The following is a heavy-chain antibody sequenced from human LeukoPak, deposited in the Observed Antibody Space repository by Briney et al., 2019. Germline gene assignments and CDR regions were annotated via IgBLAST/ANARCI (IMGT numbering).Heavy chain of an antibody. Sequence: SETLSLTCAVSGGSISSYYWSWIRQPPGKGLEWIGGTYTSGSANYNPSLKSRVTMSVDTSKNQFSLKLSSVTAADTAVYYCAREDYDSSGFFDYWGQGTLVTVSS. CDR2: TYTSGSA. V-gene: IGHV4-4*07. CDR1: GGSISSYY. D-gene: IGHD3-22*01. CDR3: AREDYDSSGFFDY. J-gene: IGHJ4*02.